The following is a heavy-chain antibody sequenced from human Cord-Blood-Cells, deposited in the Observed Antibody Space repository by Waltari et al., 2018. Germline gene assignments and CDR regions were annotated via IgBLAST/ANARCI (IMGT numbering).Heavy chain of an antibody. V-gene: IGHV1-18*01. CDR2: ISAYNGNT. CDR1: GYTFTSYG. Sequence: QVQLVQSGAEVKKPGASVKVSCKASGYTFTSYGISWVRQAPGQGLEWMGWISAYNGNTNYAQKLQGRVTMTTDTSTSTAYMELRSLRSDDTAVYYCAREGVSIAAAGKTHYFYGMDVWGQGTTVTVSS. J-gene: IGHJ6*02. CDR3: AREGVSIAAAGKTHYFYGMDV. D-gene: IGHD6-13*01.